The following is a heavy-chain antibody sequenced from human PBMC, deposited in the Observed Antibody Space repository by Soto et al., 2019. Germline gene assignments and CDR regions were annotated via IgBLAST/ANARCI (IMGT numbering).Heavy chain of an antibody. V-gene: IGHV3-30*03. CDR1: GFTFSSYG. J-gene: IGHJ6*02. Sequence: QVQLVESGGGVVQPGRSLRLSCAASGFTFSSYGMHWVRQAPGKGLEWVAVISYDGSNKYYADSVKGRFTISRDNSKNTLYLQMNSLRAEDTAVYYCARELWFGELLIYGMDVWGQGTTVTVSS. D-gene: IGHD3-10*01. CDR3: ARELWFGELLIYGMDV. CDR2: ISYDGSNK.